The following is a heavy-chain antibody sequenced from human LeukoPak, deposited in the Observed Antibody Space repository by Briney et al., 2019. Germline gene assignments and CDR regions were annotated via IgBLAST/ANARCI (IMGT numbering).Heavy chain of an antibody. CDR3: ATAVREWELLGSWPYWFDP. CDR2: IIPMFGTA. CDR1: GGTFSSYE. J-gene: IGHJ5*02. Sequence: ASVKVSCKASGGTFSSYEISWVRQAPGQGLEWMGGIIPMFGTAKYAQKFQGRVTMTEDTSTDTAYMELSSLRSEDTAVYYCATAVREWELLGSWPYWFDPWGQGTLVTVSS. D-gene: IGHD1-26*01. V-gene: IGHV1-69*06.